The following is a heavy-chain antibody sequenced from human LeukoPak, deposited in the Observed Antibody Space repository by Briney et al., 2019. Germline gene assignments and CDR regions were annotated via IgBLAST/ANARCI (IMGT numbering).Heavy chain of an antibody. Sequence: SETPSLTCTVSGGSISSYYWSWIRQPPGKGLEWIGYIYYSGSTNYNPSLKSRVTISVDTSKNQFSLKLSSVTAADTAVYYCARRDGDYGPWYFDLWGRGTLVTVSS. CDR1: GGSISSYY. V-gene: IGHV4-59*08. CDR2: IYYSGST. J-gene: IGHJ2*01. CDR3: ARRDGDYGPWYFDL. D-gene: IGHD4-17*01.